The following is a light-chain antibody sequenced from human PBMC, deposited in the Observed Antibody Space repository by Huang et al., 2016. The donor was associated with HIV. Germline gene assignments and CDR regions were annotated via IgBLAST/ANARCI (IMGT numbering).Light chain of an antibody. CDR1: QSVATN. J-gene: IGKJ2*01. CDR3: QQYHNWPYT. V-gene: IGKV3-15*01. Sequence: EIIMTQSPATLSLSPGEGASLSCRANQSVATNLAWYLHRPGQSPRILIFGVSTRASGLPGRFSGSGSGTQFTLTVSGLQSEDFAVYYCQQYHNWPYTFGQGTKLEI. CDR2: GVS.